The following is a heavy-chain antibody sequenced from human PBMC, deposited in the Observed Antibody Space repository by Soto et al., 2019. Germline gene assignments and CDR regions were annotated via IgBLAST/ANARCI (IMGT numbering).Heavy chain of an antibody. CDR1: VGSISSGGYY. CDR2: IYYSGST. Sequence: SETLSLTCTVSVGSISSGGYYWSWIRHHPGKGLEWIGYIYYSGSTYYNPSLKSRVTISVDTSKNQFSLKLSSVTAADTAVYYCARDRIGYCSSTSCYKQYNWFDPWGQGTLVTVSS. CDR3: ARDRIGYCSSTSCYKQYNWFDP. D-gene: IGHD2-2*02. J-gene: IGHJ5*02. V-gene: IGHV4-31*03.